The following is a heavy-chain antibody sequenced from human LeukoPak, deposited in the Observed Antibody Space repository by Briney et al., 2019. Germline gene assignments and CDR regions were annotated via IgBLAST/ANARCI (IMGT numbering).Heavy chain of an antibody. Sequence: GGSLRLSCAASGFTFDDYVMHWVRQAQGKGLEWVSIISGDGGRTYYADSVKGRFTISRDNSKNSLYLQMNSLRTEDTALYYCAKHLLSGGMDVWGQGTTVTVSS. CDR1: GFTFDDYV. V-gene: IGHV3-43*02. CDR2: ISGDGGRT. D-gene: IGHD3-10*01. CDR3: AKHLLSGGMDV. J-gene: IGHJ6*02.